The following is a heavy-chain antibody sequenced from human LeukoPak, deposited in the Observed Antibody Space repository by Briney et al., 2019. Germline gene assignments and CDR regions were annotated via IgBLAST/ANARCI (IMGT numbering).Heavy chain of an antibody. V-gene: IGHV4-61*02. Sequence: SETLSLTCTVSGGSISSGSYYWSWIRQPAGKGLEWIGRIYTSGSTNYNPSLKSRVTISVDKSKNQFSLKLSSVTAADTAVYYCATLGYCSGGSCYYHDYWGQGTLVTVSS. CDR2: IYTSGST. D-gene: IGHD2-15*01. CDR1: GGSISSGSYY. CDR3: ATLGYCSGGSCYYHDY. J-gene: IGHJ4*02.